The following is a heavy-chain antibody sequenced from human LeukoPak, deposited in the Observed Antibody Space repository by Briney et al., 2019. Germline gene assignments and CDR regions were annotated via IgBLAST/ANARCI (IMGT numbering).Heavy chain of an antibody. Sequence: SETLSLTCAVYGGTFSPYYWSWIRQPPEKGLKWIGEINHSGSTNYNPSLKSRVTISVDTSKNQFSLKLSSVTAADTAVYYCARGGLYCGGDCYVDHWGQGSLVTVSS. J-gene: IGHJ4*02. V-gene: IGHV4-34*01. D-gene: IGHD2-21*02. CDR2: INHSGST. CDR1: GGTFSPYY. CDR3: ARGGLYCGGDCYVDH.